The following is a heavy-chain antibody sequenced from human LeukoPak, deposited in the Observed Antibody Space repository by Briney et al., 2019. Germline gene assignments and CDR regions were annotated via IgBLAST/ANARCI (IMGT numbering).Heavy chain of an antibody. CDR2: ISGSGGST. D-gene: IGHD2-2*01. Sequence: PGGSLRLSCAASGFTFSSYAMSWVRQAPGKGLEWVSAISGSGGSTYYADSVKGRFTISRDNSKNTLYLQMNSLRAEDTAVYYCAKGARVGYCSSTSCLPLDYWGQGTLVTVSS. CDR1: GFTFSSYA. CDR3: AKGARVGYCSSTSCLPLDY. J-gene: IGHJ4*02. V-gene: IGHV3-23*01.